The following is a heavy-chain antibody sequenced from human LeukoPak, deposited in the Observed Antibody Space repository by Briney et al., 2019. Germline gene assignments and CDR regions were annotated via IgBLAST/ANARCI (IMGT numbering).Heavy chain of an antibody. V-gene: IGHV1-69*01. Sequence: AAVQVSCKASGGTFSSYAISGVRQAPGQGLEWMGGIIPIFGTANYAQKFQGRVTITEDESTSTAYMELGSLTAEDTAVYDCEVVVPAASGDYWGPGTLVTVSS. J-gene: IGHJ4*02. CDR1: GGTFSSYA. CDR3: EVVVPAASGDY. D-gene: IGHD2-2*01. CDR2: IIPIFGTA.